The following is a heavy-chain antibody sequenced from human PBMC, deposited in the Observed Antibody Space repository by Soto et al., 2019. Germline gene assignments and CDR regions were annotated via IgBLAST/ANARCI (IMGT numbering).Heavy chain of an antibody. CDR3: AHNFVSFSAFDY. D-gene: IGHD2-15*01. Sequence: QITLKESGPTLVKPTQTLALTCTFSGFSLSTSGVGVGWIRQPPGKALEWLALIYWDDDKRYSPSLKSRLTSTKDTSKNQVVLTMTHMDPVDTATYSCAHNFVSFSAFDYWGQGTLVTVSS. CDR2: IYWDDDK. J-gene: IGHJ4*02. CDR1: GFSLSTSGVG. V-gene: IGHV2-5*02.